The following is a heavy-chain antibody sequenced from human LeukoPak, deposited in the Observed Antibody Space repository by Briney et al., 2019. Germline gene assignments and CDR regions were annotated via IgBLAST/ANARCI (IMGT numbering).Heavy chain of an antibody. CDR2: INHSGST. CDR1: GGSFSGYY. CDR3: ARGRPTVTFYNWFDP. V-gene: IGHV4-34*01. D-gene: IGHD4-17*01. Sequence: SETLSLTCAVYGGSFSGYYWSWIRQPPGKGLEWIGEINHSGSTNYNPSLKSRVTISVDTSKNQFSLKLSSVTAADTAVYYCARGRPTVTFYNWFDPWGQGTLVTVSS. J-gene: IGHJ5*02.